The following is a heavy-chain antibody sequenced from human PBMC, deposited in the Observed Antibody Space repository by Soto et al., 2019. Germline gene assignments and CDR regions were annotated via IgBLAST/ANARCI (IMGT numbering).Heavy chain of an antibody. CDR1: GFTFSDHY. Sequence: GGSLRLSCAASGFTFSDHYMAWVRQAPGKGLEIVAQMSGSGSSEYYGDAGEGRFSIFRENSKNLLLLQISLLRAEDTAVYYGATEISYAYGRHLYYRMDVLGQGTAVTVSS. J-gene: IGHJ6*02. D-gene: IGHD3-16*01. CDR3: ATEISYAYGRHLYYRMDV. CDR2: MSGSGSSE. V-gene: IGHV3-11*01.